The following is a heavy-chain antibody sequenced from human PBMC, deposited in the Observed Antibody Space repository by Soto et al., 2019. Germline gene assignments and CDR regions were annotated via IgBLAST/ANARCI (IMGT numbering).Heavy chain of an antibody. D-gene: IGHD2-2*02. Sequence: GGSLRLSCAASGFTFSSYGMHWVRQAPGKGLEWVAVISYDGSNKYYADSVKGRFTISRDNSKNTLYLQMNSLRAEDTAVYYCAKDAGLYVWGQGTLVTVSS. CDR3: AKDAGLYV. V-gene: IGHV3-30*18. CDR1: GFTFSSYG. CDR2: ISYDGSNK. J-gene: IGHJ4*02.